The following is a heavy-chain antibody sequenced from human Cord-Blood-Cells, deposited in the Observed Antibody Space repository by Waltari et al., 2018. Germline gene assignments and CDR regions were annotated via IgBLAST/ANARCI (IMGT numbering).Heavy chain of an antibody. V-gene: IGHV3-7*01. CDR1: GFTFSSYW. CDR2: IKQDGSEK. J-gene: IGHJ4*02. D-gene: IGHD6-13*01. Sequence: EVQLVESGGGLVQPGGSLRLSCAASGFTFSSYWMGWVLQAPGKGLEWVANIKQDGSEKYYVDSVKGRFTISRDNAKNSLYLQMNSLRAEDTAVYYCARDFSSSWYYFDYWGQGTLVTVSS. CDR3: ARDFSSSWYYFDY.